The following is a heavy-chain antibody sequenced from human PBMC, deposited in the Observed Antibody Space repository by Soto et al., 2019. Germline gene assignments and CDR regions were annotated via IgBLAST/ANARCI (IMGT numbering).Heavy chain of an antibody. CDR2: VSAGGDMT. V-gene: IGHV3-23*01. D-gene: IGHD3-10*01. CDR1: GFTFSSYA. J-gene: IGHJ6*02. CDR3: ARGDRGGSGSPASYYYSGLDV. Sequence: DVQLLESGGHLVQPGGSLRLSCAASGFTFSSYAMSCVRQAPGKGLEWVSSVSAGGDMTYYSDSVKGRFTISSDNSNNALFLQMNSLRIEDTALYYCARGDRGGSGSPASYYYSGLDVWGQGTTVTVS.